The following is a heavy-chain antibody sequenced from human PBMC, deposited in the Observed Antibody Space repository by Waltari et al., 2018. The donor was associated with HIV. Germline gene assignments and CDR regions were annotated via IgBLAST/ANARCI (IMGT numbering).Heavy chain of an antibody. D-gene: IGHD3-10*01. CDR1: GFTFSSHW. CDR3: VRGNDLCTSFFNYYFALDV. V-gene: IGHV3-7*05. CDR2: TNRKGTEN. Sequence: QLVESGGGLVQRGGSLRLYCTASGFTFSSHWMSWVRQPPGRRVDWLCHTNRKGTENYGVNSVKVRFTIAGNNANNSLYREMNSVRDADTAVYFCVRGNDLCTSFFNYYFALDVWGQGTSVTVSS. J-gene: IGHJ6*02.